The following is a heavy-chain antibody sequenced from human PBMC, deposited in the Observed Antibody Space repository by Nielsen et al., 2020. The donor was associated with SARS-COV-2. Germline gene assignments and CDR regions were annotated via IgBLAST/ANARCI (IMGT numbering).Heavy chain of an antibody. Sequence: RQPPGKGLEWVGFIRSKAYGGTTEYAASVKGRFTISRDDSKSIAYLQMNSLKTEDTAVYYCTRVAYDFWSGSTYYMDVWGKGTTVTVSS. J-gene: IGHJ6*03. CDR2: IRSKAYGGTT. D-gene: IGHD3-3*01. V-gene: IGHV3-49*02. CDR3: TRVAYDFWSGSTYYMDV.